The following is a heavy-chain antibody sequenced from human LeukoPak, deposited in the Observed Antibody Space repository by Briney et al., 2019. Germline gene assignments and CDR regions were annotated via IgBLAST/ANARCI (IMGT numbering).Heavy chain of an antibody. CDR3: AKELSIAAAGPFDY. V-gene: IGHV3-30*02. J-gene: IGHJ4*02. CDR2: IRYDGSNK. CDR1: GFTFSSYG. D-gene: IGHD6-13*01. Sequence: GGSLRLSRAASGFTFSSYGMHWVRQAPGKGLEWVAFIRYDGSNKYYADSVKGRFTISRDNSKNTLYLQMNSLRAEDTAVYYCAKELSIAAAGPFDYWGQGTLVTVSS.